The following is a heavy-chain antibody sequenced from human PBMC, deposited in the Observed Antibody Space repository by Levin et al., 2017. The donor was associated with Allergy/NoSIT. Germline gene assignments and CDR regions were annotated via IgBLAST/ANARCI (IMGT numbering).Heavy chain of an antibody. Sequence: GESLKISCKASGYTFTGYYMHWVRQAPGQGLEWMGWINPNSGGTNYAQKFQGRVTMTRDTSISTAYMELSRLRSDDTAVYYCARTRTSYDSSTIDYWGQGTLVTVSS. CDR2: INPNSGGT. V-gene: IGHV1-2*02. CDR1: GYTFTGYY. CDR3: ARTRTSYDSSTIDY. D-gene: IGHD3-22*01. J-gene: IGHJ4*02.